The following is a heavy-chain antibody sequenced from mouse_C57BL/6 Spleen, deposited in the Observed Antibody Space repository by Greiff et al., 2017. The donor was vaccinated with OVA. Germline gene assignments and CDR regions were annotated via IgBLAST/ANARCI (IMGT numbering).Heavy chain of an antibody. Sequence: QVQLKQSGPGLEQPSQSLSITCTVSGFSLTSYGVHWVRQSPGKGLEWLGVIWSGGSTDYNAAFISRLSISKDNSKSQVFFKMNSLQADDTAIYYCARGDGSREGYYFDYWGQGTTLTVSS. CDR2: IWSGGST. CDR1: GFSLTSYG. V-gene: IGHV2-2*01. J-gene: IGHJ2*01. CDR3: ARGDGSREGYYFDY. D-gene: IGHD1-1*01.